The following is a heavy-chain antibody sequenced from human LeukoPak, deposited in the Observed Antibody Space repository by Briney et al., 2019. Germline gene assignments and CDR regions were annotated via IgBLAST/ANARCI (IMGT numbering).Heavy chain of an antibody. J-gene: IGHJ5*02. CDR2: IYTSGST. D-gene: IGHD1-26*01. Sequence: PSETLSLTCTVSGGSISSYYWSWIRQPAGKGLEWIGRIYTSGSTNYNPSLKSRVTMSVDTSKNQFSLKLSSVTAADTAVYYCARDQAHLQWDWGWFDPWGQGTLVTVSS. CDR3: ARDQAHLQWDWGWFDP. V-gene: IGHV4-4*07. CDR1: GGSISSYY.